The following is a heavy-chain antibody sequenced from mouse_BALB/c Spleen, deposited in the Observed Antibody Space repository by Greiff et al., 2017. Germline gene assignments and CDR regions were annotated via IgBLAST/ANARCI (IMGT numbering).Heavy chain of an antibody. Sequence: EVMLVESGGGLVKPGGSLKLSCAASGFTFSDYYMYWVRQTPEKRLEWVATISDGGSYTYYPDSVKGRFTISRDNAKNNLYLQMSSLKSEDTAMYYCARDQTGNYVNYAMDYWGQGTSVTVSS. CDR1: GFTFSDYY. D-gene: IGHD2-1*01. V-gene: IGHV5-4*02. CDR3: ARDQTGNYVNYAMDY. CDR2: ISDGGSYT. J-gene: IGHJ4*01.